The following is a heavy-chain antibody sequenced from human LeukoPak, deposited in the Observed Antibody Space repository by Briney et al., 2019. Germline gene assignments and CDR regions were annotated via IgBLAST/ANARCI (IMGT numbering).Heavy chain of an antibody. V-gene: IGHV3-11*06. CDR1: GFTFSDYY. Sequence: GGSLRLSCAASGFTFSDYYMSWIRQAPGKGLEGVSSISSSSNYIYYADSVKGRFTISRDNAKNSLYLQMNSLRAEDTAVYYCAREESLDYGGPYYYYYMDVWGKGTTVTVSS. D-gene: IGHD4/OR15-4a*01. J-gene: IGHJ6*03. CDR2: ISSSSNYI. CDR3: AREESLDYGGPYYYYYMDV.